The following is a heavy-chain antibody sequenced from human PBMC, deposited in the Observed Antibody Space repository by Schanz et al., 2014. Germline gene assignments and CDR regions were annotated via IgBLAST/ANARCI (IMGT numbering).Heavy chain of an antibody. Sequence: QVQLQESGPGLVRPSGTLSLTCAVSGGSISSSNWWTWVRQPPGKGLEWIGDIGHSGNTKDNPSLKSRVTMSVETSKNQFSLNLSSVTAADTAVYYCARGRQQLGSFDYWGPGTLXSVAS. V-gene: IGHV4-4*02. CDR3: ARGRQQLGSFDY. CDR2: IGHSGNT. D-gene: IGHD6-13*01. CDR1: GGSISSSNW. J-gene: IGHJ4*02.